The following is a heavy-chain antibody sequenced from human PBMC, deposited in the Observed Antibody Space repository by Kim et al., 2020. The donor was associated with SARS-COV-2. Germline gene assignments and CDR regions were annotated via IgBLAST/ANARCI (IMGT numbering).Heavy chain of an antibody. D-gene: IGHD3-22*01. CDR2: INPSGGST. Sequence: ASVKVSCKASGYTFTSYYMHWVRQAPGQGLEWMGIINPSGGSTSYAQKFQGRVTMTRDTSTSTVYMELSSLRSEDTAVYYCARDYREIVVVITKAYDAFDIWGQGTMVTVSS. CDR1: GYTFTSYY. J-gene: IGHJ3*02. CDR3: ARDYREIVVVITKAYDAFDI. V-gene: IGHV1-46*01.